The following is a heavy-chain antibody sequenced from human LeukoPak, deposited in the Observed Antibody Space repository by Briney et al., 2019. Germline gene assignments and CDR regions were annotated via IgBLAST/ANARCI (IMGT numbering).Heavy chain of an antibody. D-gene: IGHD3-10*01. V-gene: IGHV3-74*01. CDR3: ARLGSGSTLDC. J-gene: IGHJ4*02. CDR2: ISSDGSST. CDR1: GFTFSSYS. Sequence: PGGSLRLSCAASGFTFSSYSMNWVRQAPGKGLVWVSRISSDGSSTIYADSVKGRFTISRDNAKNTLYLQMNSLRAEDTAVYYCARLGSGSTLDCWGQGILVTVSS.